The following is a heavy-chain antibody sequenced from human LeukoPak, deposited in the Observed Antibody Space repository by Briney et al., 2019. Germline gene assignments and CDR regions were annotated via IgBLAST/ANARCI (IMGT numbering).Heavy chain of an antibody. CDR2: ISDTGRLS. J-gene: IGHJ4*02. CDR3: ARAVQGSGWTYYLDY. CDR1: GFIFSNVW. V-gene: IGHV3-23*01. D-gene: IGHD6-19*01. Sequence: GGSLRLSCAASGFIFSNVWMSWVRQAPGKGLEWVAAISDTGRLSYCADSVNGRFTISRDNSKNTLSLQMNSLRAEDTAVYYCARAVQGSGWTYYLDYWGQGTLVTVSS.